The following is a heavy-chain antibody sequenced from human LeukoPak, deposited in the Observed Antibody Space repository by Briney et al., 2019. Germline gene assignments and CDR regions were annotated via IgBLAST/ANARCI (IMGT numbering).Heavy chain of an antibody. CDR3: ERDRLGYCRGGSCGSAYDGFDI. Sequence: GGSLRLSCAASGFTFSKYGMHWVRQAPGKGLEWVADIWFDGSNKFYADSVKGRFTISRDTSKNTLYLQINGLRAEDTVVYYCERDRLGYCRGGSCGSAYDGFDIWGQGTMVTVSS. J-gene: IGHJ3*02. D-gene: IGHD2-15*01. CDR1: GFTFSKYG. V-gene: IGHV3-33*01. CDR2: IWFDGSNK.